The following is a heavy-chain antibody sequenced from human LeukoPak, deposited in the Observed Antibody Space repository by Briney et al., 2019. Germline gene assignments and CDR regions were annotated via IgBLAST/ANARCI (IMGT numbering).Heavy chain of an antibody. CDR1: GGSISSYY. CDR2: IYYSGST. CDR3: ARVSGSESRVFRSYGDYFDY. D-gene: IGHD1-26*01. V-gene: IGHV4-59*01. Sequence: PSETLPLTCTVSGGSISSYYWSWIRQPPGKGLEWIGYIYYSGSTNYNPSLKSRVTISVDTSKNQFSLKLSSVTAADTAVYYCARVSGSESRVFRSYGDYFDYWGQGTLVTVSS. J-gene: IGHJ4*02.